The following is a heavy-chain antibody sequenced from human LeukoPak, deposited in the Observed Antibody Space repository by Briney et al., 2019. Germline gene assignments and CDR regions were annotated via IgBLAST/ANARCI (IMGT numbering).Heavy chain of an antibody. CDR1: GGSFSGYY. J-gene: IGHJ4*02. CDR2: IYYSGST. CDR3: ARDTHAMLFDY. V-gene: IGHV4-59*01. Sequence: SETLSLTCAVYGGSFSGYYWSWIRQPPGKGLEWIGYIYYSGSTNYNPSLKSRVTISVDTSKNQFSLKLSSVTAADTAVYYCARDTHAMLFDYWGQGTLVTVSS. D-gene: IGHD3-10*02.